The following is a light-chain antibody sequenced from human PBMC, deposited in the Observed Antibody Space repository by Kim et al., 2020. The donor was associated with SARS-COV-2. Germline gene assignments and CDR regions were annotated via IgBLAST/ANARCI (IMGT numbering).Light chain of an antibody. CDR3: QSYDTNFDVI. CDR2: EDN. V-gene: IGLV6-57*03. J-gene: IGLJ2*01. CDR1: SGSIATNY. Sequence: NFMLTQPHSVSESPGKTVTISCTRASGSIATNYVQWYQQRPGSAPRIVIYEDNQRPSGVPDRFSGPTDSSSNSASLTISGLKTEDEADYYCQSYDTNFDVIFGGGTQLTVL.